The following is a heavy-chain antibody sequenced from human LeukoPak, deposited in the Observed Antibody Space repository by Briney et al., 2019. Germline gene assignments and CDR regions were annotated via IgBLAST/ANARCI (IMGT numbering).Heavy chain of an antibody. CDR3: AREVAPSSPPTGYFDL. Sequence: GGSLRLSCAASGFTVSSNYMSWVRQAPGKGLEWVSVIYSGGSTYYADSVKGRFTISRDNSKNTLYLQMNSLRAEDTAVYYCAREVAPSSPPTGYFDLWGRGTPVTVSS. CDR2: IYSGGST. D-gene: IGHD6-13*01. V-gene: IGHV3-53*01. J-gene: IGHJ2*01. CDR1: GFTVSSNY.